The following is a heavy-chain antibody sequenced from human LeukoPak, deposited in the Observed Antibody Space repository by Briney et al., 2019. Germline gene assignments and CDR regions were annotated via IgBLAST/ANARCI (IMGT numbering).Heavy chain of an antibody. Sequence: PGGSLRLSCVASGFTFSSYEMNWVRQGPGKALEWVSYIDLVGRIINYADHVKGRFTISRDNAKNSVYLQMNSLRAEDTAVYYCARGIGLERRYFQFDYWGQGILVTVSS. CDR2: IDLVGRII. D-gene: IGHD1-1*01. CDR1: GFTFSSYE. J-gene: IGHJ4*02. CDR3: ARGIGLERRYFQFDY. V-gene: IGHV3-48*03.